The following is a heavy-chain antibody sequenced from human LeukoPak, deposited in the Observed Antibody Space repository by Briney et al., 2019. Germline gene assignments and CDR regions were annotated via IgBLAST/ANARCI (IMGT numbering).Heavy chain of an antibody. CDR1: GGSISSGTYY. D-gene: IGHD2-21*01. V-gene: IGHV4-31*03. Sequence: SDTLSLTCTVSGGSISSGTYYWTWIRQHPGKGLEWIGYIYYSGSTHYNPSLKSRVTITSDMAQSQFSLKLNSVTAADTAMYYCARVFRGDFYMDVWGKGTTVTVSS. CDR2: IYYSGST. CDR3: ARVFRGDFYMDV. J-gene: IGHJ6*03.